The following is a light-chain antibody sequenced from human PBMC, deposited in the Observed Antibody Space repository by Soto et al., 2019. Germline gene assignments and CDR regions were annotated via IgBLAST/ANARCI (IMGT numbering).Light chain of an antibody. CDR2: GAS. J-gene: IGKJ2*01. V-gene: IGKV3-20*01. CDR3: QQYDSSTYT. Sequence: EIVLTQSPGTLSLSPGEGAALSCRASQSIGSSFLAWYQQKPGQAPRLLIYGASSRATGIPDRFSGSGSGTDFTLTISRLEPEYFAVYYCQQYDSSTYTFGQGTKLEIK. CDR1: QSIGSSF.